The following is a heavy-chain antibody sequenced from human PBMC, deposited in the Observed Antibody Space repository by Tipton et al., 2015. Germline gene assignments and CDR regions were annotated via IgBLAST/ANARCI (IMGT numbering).Heavy chain of an antibody. D-gene: IGHD5-12*01. V-gene: IGHV4-31*03. CDR2: IYYSGNT. CDR1: GGSISSGKYY. Sequence: TLSLTCTVSGGSISSGKYYWSWIRQHPGKGLEWIGYIYYSGNTYYNPSLKSRVTISVDTSKIQFSLKLTSVTAADTAVYYCARVKVATMLYYFDYWGQGTLVTVSS. CDR3: ARVKVATMLYYFDY. J-gene: IGHJ4*02.